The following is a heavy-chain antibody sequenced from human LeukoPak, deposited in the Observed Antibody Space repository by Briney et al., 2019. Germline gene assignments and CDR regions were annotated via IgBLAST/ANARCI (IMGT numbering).Heavy chain of an antibody. CDR3: ARDLNDLLQNYRSTWYPADY. V-gene: IGHV3-74*01. Sequence: PGGSLRLSCAASRFTFSTYWMNWVRQAPGKGRVWVSRVNNDGSSTSYADSVKGRFTISRDNTKNTLYQQMNSLRAEDTAVYYCARDLNDLLQNYRSTWYPADYWGQGTLVTVSS. CDR2: VNNDGSST. CDR1: RFTFSTYW. D-gene: IGHD6-13*01. J-gene: IGHJ4*02.